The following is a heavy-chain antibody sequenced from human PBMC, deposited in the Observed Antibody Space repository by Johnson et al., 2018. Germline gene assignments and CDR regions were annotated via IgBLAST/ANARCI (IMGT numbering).Heavy chain of an antibody. J-gene: IGHJ3*02. CDR1: GFTFDDSA. D-gene: IGHD6-19*01. CDR2: ISWNSGRI. Sequence: VQLVESGGGLVQPGRSLRLWCAASGFTFDDSAMHWVRQAPGKGLEWVSGISWNSGRIGYADSVKGRFTISRDNAKNYLYLQMNSLRAEDTALYYCAKDLKAVAGNPGDIWGQGTMVTVSS. CDR3: AKDLKAVAGNPGDI. V-gene: IGHV3-9*01.